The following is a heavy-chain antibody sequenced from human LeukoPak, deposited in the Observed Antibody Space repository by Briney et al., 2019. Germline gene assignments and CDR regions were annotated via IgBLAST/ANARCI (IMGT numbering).Heavy chain of an antibody. V-gene: IGHV3-7*01. CDR2: IKQDGSEK. D-gene: IGHD3-10*01. J-gene: IGHJ4*02. Sequence: GGSLRLSCAASGFTFSSYWMSWVRQAPGKGLEGVANIKQDGSEKYYVDSVKGRFTISRDNAKNSLYLQMNSLRAEDTAVYYCASNRGIRVVRGVIITPFDYWGQGTLVTVSS. CDR3: ASNRGIRVVRGVIITPFDY. CDR1: GFTFSSYW.